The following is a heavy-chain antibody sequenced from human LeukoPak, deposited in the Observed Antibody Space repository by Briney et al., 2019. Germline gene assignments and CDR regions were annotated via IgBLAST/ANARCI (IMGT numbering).Heavy chain of an antibody. CDR2: VSDDGSQQ. CDR3: ARDGPVYYYYYGMDV. J-gene: IGHJ6*02. V-gene: IGHV3-30*03. Sequence: GGSLRLSCAASGFTFSYYGMSWVRQAPGKGLEWVALVSDDGSQQYYADSVKGRFTISRDDAKNSLYLQMNSLRAEDTAVYYCARDGPVYYYYYGMDVWGQGTTVTVSS. CDR1: GFTFSYYG.